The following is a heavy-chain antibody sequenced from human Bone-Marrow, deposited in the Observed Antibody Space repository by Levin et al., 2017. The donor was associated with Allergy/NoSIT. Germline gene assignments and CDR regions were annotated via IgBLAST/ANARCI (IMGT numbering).Heavy chain of an antibody. CDR3: ARDLAAYGDRQYFQH. CDR1: GFTFSSYG. Sequence: GESLKISCAATGFTFSSYGMHWVRQAPGKGLEWVAVIWYDGSNKYYADSVKGRFTISRDNSKNTLYLQMNSLRAEDTAVYYCARDLAAYGDRQYFQHWGQGTLVTVSS. J-gene: IGHJ1*01. V-gene: IGHV3-33*01. D-gene: IGHD4-17*01. CDR2: IWYDGSNK.